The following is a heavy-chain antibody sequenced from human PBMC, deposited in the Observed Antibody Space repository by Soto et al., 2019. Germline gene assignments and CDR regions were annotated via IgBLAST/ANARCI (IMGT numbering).Heavy chain of an antibody. D-gene: IGHD3-3*01. J-gene: IGHJ4*02. CDR3: AKDYPTYYDFWSGYYGY. V-gene: IGHV3-30*18. CDR2: IPYDGSNK. Sequence: QVQLVESGGGVVQPGRSLRLSCAASGFTFSSYGMHWVRQAPGKGLEWVAVIPYDGSNKYYADSVKGRFTISRDNSKNTLYLQMNSLRAEDTAVYYCAKDYPTYYDFWSGYYGYWGQGTLVTVSS. CDR1: GFTFSSYG.